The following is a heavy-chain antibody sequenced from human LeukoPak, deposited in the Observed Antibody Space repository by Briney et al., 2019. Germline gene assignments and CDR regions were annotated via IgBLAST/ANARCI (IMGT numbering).Heavy chain of an antibody. V-gene: IGHV3-30*03. J-gene: IGHJ4*02. CDR1: GFTFSSYG. Sequence: GGSLRLSCAASGFTFSSYGMHWVRQAPGKGLEWVAVISYDGSNKYYADSVKGRFTISRDNSKNTLYLQMNSLRAEDTAVYYCARSGTHNWGVTDYWGQGTLVTVSS. CDR3: ARSGTHNWGVTDY. CDR2: ISYDGSNK. D-gene: IGHD7-27*01.